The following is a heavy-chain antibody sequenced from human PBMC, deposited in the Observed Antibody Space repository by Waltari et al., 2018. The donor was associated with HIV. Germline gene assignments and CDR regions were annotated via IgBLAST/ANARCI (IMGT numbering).Heavy chain of an antibody. CDR1: GGSISSSSYY. CDR3: ARLPTTPGAGFDY. V-gene: IGHV4-39*01. J-gene: IGHJ4*02. CDR2: IYYSGRT. Sequence: QLQLQESGPGLVKPSETLSLTCTVSGGSISSSSYYWGWIRQPPGKGLEWIGSIYYSGRTYYNPSLKSRVTISVDTSKNQFSLKLSSVTAADTAVYYCARLPTTPGAGFDYWGQGTLVTVSS. D-gene: IGHD1-1*01.